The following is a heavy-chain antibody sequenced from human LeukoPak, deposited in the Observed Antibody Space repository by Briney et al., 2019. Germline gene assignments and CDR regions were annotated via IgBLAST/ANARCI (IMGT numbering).Heavy chain of an antibody. Sequence: GGSLRLSCAASGFTFSSYWMHWVRQAPGKGLVWVSRINSDGRSTSYADSVKGRFTISRDNSKNTLHLQMNSLRAEDTAVYYCARHSSGYYHYDYWGPGTPVTV. CDR1: GFTFSSYW. CDR2: INSDGRST. J-gene: IGHJ4*02. CDR3: ARHSSGYYHYDY. V-gene: IGHV3-74*01. D-gene: IGHD3-22*01.